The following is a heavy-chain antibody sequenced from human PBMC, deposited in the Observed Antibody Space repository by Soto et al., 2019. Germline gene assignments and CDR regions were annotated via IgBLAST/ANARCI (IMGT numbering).Heavy chain of an antibody. CDR2: VYYSGGT. D-gene: IGHD2-15*01. CDR1: GGSIDNSRSF. V-gene: IGHV4-39*01. CDR3: VRVVEAATRHTDFDS. J-gene: IGHJ4*02. Sequence: SETLSLTCDVSGGSIDNSRSFWGWVRQPPRRGLEFLGSVYYSGGTYYNPSLKSRVTVSVDTSKNQVSLRVRSVTVAETAMYYFVRVVEAATRHTDFDSWGQGIVVTVSS.